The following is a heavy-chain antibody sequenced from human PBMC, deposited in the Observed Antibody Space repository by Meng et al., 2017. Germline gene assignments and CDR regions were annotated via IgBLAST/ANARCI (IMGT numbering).Heavy chain of an antibody. D-gene: IGHD3-3*01. CDR2: IYWDDDK. V-gene: IGHV2-5*02. Sequence: INLKGSCPTLVKPTQTPTLTCTFSGFSLSTSGVGVGWIRQPPGKALEWLALIYWDDDKRYSPSLKSRLTITKDTSKNQVVLTMTNMDPVDTATYYCAHMYYDFWSGYSPSYYFDYWGQGTLVTVSS. J-gene: IGHJ4*02. CDR3: AHMYYDFWSGYSPSYYFDY. CDR1: GFSLSTSGVG.